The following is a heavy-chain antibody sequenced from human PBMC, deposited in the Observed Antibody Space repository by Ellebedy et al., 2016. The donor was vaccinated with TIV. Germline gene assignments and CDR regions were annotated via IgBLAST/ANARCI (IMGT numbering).Heavy chain of an antibody. CDR3: TREVAGTFDY. CDR2: TYYRSRWSS. Sequence: SQTLSLTCAISGDRVSSNSAAWNWIRQSPSRGLEWLGRTYYRSRWSSDYAVSVKSLISINPDTSKNQFSLQLNSVSPGDTAVYYCTREVAGTFDYWGQGTLVTVSS. V-gene: IGHV6-1*01. CDR1: GDRVSSNSAA. J-gene: IGHJ4*02. D-gene: IGHD6-19*01.